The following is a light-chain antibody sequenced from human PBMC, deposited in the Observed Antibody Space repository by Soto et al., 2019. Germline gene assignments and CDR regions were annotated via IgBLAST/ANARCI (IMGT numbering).Light chain of an antibody. CDR3: QQYYSNPLT. Sequence: EIVMTQSPATLSVSPGERATLSCRASQSVSSNLAWYQQKPGQAPRLLIYGASTRATGIPDRFSGSGSGRDFTLTISRLEPEDFEVYYCQQYYSNPLTFGGGTKVDIK. J-gene: IGKJ4*01. V-gene: IGKV3D-15*01. CDR1: QSVSSN. CDR2: GAS.